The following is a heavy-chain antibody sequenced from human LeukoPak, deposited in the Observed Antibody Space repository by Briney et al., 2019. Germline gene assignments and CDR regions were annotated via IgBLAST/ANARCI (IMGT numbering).Heavy chain of an antibody. CDR1: GGTFSSYA. Sequence: SVKASCKASGGTFSSYAISWVRQAPGQGLEWMGGISPIFGIANYAQKFQGRVTITADKTTSTAYMELSSLRSEDTAVYYCARHIVVVPAASGVLDYWGQGTLVTVSS. J-gene: IGHJ4*02. D-gene: IGHD2-2*01. CDR2: ISPIFGIA. V-gene: IGHV1-69*10. CDR3: ARHIVVVPAASGVLDY.